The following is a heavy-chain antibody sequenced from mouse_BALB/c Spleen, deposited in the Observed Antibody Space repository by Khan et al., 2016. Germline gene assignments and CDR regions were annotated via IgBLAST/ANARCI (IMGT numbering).Heavy chain of an antibody. V-gene: IGHV1-80*01. J-gene: IGHJ3*01. D-gene: IGHD2-14*01. CDR1: DYAFSRYW. CDR3: ARGTPFAY. Sequence: QVQLQQSGAELVRPGSSVKISCKASDYAFSRYWMNWVKQRPGQGLEWIGQIYPGDGDTNYNGKFKGKATLTADKFSSTAYMQLSSLTSEDAAVYFWARGTPFAYWGQGTLVTVSA. CDR2: IYPGDGDT.